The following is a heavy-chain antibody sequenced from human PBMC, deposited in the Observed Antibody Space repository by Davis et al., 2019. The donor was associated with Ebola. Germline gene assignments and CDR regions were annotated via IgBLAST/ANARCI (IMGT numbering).Heavy chain of an antibody. CDR1: GYTFTSYY. CDR2: IIPIFGTA. D-gene: IGHD3-3*01. Sequence: SVKVSCKASGYTFTSYYMHWVRQAPGQGLEWMGGIIPIFGTANYAQKFQGRVTITADESTSTAYMELSSLRSEDTAVYYCARLYCDCPPTLTIPRPNWFDPWGQGTLVTVSS. J-gene: IGHJ5*02. V-gene: IGHV1-69*13. CDR3: ARLYCDCPPTLTIPRPNWFDP.